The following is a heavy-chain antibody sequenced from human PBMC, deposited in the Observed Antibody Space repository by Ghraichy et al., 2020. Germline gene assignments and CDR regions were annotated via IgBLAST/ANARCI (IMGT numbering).Heavy chain of an antibody. Sequence: GGSLRLSCAASGFTFSSYSMNWVRQAPGKGLEWVSYISSSSSTIYYADAVKGRFTISRDNAKNSLYLQMNSLGDEDTAVYYCARDGNTAVAGHYYYYYGMDVWGQGTTVTVSS. V-gene: IGHV3-48*02. CDR2: ISSSSSTI. CDR1: GFTFSSYS. J-gene: IGHJ6*02. D-gene: IGHD6-19*01. CDR3: ARDGNTAVAGHYYYYYGMDV.